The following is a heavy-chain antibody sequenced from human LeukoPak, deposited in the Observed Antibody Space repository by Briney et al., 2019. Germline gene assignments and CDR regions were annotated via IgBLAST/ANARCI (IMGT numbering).Heavy chain of an antibody. CDR1: GDSVSSNSAA. V-gene: IGHV6-1*01. CDR2: TYYRSRWYT. CDR3: VRSGSGSYDY. D-gene: IGHD1-26*01. J-gene: IGHJ4*02. Sequence: SQTLSLTCAISGDSVSSNSAAWNWIRQSPSRGLEWLGRTYYRSRWYTDYGVSVKGRITINRDTSKNQFSLQLTSVTPEDTAVYYCVRSGSGSYDYWGQGTLVTVSS.